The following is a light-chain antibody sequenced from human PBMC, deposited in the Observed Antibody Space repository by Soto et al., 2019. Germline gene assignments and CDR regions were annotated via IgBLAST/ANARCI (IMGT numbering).Light chain of an antibody. CDR3: QQYNTWPPT. V-gene: IGKV3-15*01. CDR1: QSISDK. Sequence: EMAMTQCPATLSVSPGERATLSCRASQSISDKLAWYQQKPGQAPRLLIYGASTRATGIPARFSGSGSGTEFTLTISSLQSEDFAVYCCQQYNTWPPTFGQGTLVEIK. CDR2: GAS. J-gene: IGKJ1*01.